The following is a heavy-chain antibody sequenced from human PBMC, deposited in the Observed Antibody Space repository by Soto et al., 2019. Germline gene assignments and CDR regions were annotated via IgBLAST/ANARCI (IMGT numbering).Heavy chain of an antibody. J-gene: IGHJ4*02. CDR2: ICYSGST. D-gene: IGHD2-21*02. CDR1: GGSISSGGDY. V-gene: IGHV4-31*03. Sequence: TSETRSLTCTVSGGSISSGGDYWSWIRQHPGKGLEWIGYICYSGSTYYNPSLKSRVTISVDTSKNQFSLKLSSVTAADTAVYYCARERGGNSGLVWGQGTLVPGFS. CDR3: ARERGGNSGLV.